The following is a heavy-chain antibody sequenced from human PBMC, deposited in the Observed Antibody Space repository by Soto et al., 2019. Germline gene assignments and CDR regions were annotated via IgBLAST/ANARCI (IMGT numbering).Heavy chain of an antibody. CDR1: GFTFSSYA. D-gene: IGHD5-18*01. J-gene: IGHJ5*02. V-gene: IGHV3-30-3*01. Sequence: ESGGGVVQPGRSLRLSCAASGFTFSSYAMHWVRQAPGKGLEWVAVISYDGSNKYYADSVKGRFTISRDNSKNTLYLQMNSLRAEDTAVYYCARARRGYSYGHTLDPWGQGTLVTVSS. CDR2: ISYDGSNK. CDR3: ARARRGYSYGHTLDP.